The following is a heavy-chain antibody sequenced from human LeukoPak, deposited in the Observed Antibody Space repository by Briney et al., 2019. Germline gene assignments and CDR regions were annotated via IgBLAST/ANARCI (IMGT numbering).Heavy chain of an antibody. CDR1: GGSIRSYY. D-gene: IGHD3-22*01. J-gene: IGHJ4*02. CDR2: IYYSGST. Sequence: SETLSLTCTVSGGSIRSYYWNWIRQPPGKGLEWIGYIYYSGSTNYNPSLKSRVTTSVDTSKNHFSLKLSSVTAADTAVYYCARERLGYYDRSGLDYWGQGTLVTVSS. CDR3: ARERLGYYDRSGLDY. V-gene: IGHV4-59*01.